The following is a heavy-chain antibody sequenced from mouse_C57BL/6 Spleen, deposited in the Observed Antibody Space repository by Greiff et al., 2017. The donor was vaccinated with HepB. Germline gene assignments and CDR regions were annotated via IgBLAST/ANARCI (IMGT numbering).Heavy chain of an antibody. CDR1: GFTFSSYA. CDR3: ARDRNYYYGSSPYYFDY. Sequence: EVNVVESGGGLVKPGGSLKLSCAASGFTFSSYAMSWVRQTPEKRLEWVATISDGGSYTYYPDNVKGRFTISRDNAKNNLYLQMSHLKSEDTAMYYCARDRNYYYGSSPYYFDYWGQGTTLTVSS. J-gene: IGHJ2*01. D-gene: IGHD1-1*01. CDR2: ISDGGSYT. V-gene: IGHV5-4*01.